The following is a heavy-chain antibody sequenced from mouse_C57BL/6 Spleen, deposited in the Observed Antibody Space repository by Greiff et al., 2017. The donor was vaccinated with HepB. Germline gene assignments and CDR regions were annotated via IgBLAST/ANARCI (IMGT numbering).Heavy chain of an antibody. Sequence: EVQGVESGGCLVKSVWSRKLSCAASGFTFSDFGMHWVRQAPEKGLEWVAYISSGSSTIYYAYTVKGRFTISRYNAKNILFLQMTSLRSEDTAMYYCARPNWDVDYYFDYWGEGTTLTVSS. J-gene: IGHJ2*01. CDR3: ARPNWDVDYYFDY. V-gene: IGHV5-17*01. CDR1: GFTFSDFG. CDR2: ISSGSSTI. D-gene: IGHD4-1*01.